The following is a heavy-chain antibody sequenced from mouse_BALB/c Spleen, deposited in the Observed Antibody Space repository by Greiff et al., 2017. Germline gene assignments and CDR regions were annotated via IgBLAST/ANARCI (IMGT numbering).Heavy chain of an antibody. CDR2: ISYSGST. CDR1: GYSITSDYA. D-gene: IGHD2-4*01. V-gene: IGHV3-2*02. J-gene: IGHJ2*01. Sequence: EVQLQESGPGLVKPSQSLSLTCTVTGYSITSDYAWNWIRQFPGNKLEWMGYISYSGSTSYNPSLKSRISITRDTSKNQFFLQLNSVTTEDTATYYCARNLYYDYGYYFDYWGQGTTLTVSS. CDR3: ARNLYYDYGYYFDY.